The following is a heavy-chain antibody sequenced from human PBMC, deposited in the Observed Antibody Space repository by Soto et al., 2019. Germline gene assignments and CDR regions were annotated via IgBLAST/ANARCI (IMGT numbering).Heavy chain of an antibody. Sequence: SETLSLTCAVYGGSFSGYYWSWIRQPPGKGLEWIGEINHSGSTNYNPSLKSRVTISVDTSKNQFSLKLSSVTAADTAVYYCARGSEVTMVRGVISGRLYLRYWGQGTLVTVSS. V-gene: IGHV4-34*01. CDR1: GGSFSGYY. CDR2: INHSGST. D-gene: IGHD3-10*01. J-gene: IGHJ4*02. CDR3: ARGSEVTMVRGVISGRLYLRY.